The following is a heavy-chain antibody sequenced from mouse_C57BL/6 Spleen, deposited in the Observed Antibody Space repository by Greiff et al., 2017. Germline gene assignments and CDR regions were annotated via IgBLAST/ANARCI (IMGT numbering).Heavy chain of an antibody. CDR3: ARKRVYYGSSIDY. J-gene: IGHJ2*01. D-gene: IGHD1-1*01. Sequence: VKLVESGAELARPGASVKMSCKASGYTFTSYTMHWVKQRPGQGLEWIGYINPSSGYTKYNQKVKDKATLTADKSTSTAYMQLSSLTSEDSAVYYCARKRVYYGSSIDYWGQGTTLTVSS. CDR1: GYTFTSYT. V-gene: IGHV1-4*01. CDR2: INPSSGYT.